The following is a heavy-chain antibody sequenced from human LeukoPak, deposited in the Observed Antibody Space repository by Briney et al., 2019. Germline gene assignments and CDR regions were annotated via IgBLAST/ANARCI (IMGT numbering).Heavy chain of an antibody. J-gene: IGHJ5*02. D-gene: IGHD3-16*02. CDR2: IIPIFGTA. CDR1: GGTFSSYA. Sequence: SVKVSCKASGGTFSSYAISWVRQAPGQGLEWMGGIIPIFGTANYAQKFQGRVTITADESTSTAYMELSSLRSEDTAVYYCASRFEGVIVRDLNWFDPWGQGTLVTVSS. CDR3: ASRFEGVIVRDLNWFDP. V-gene: IGHV1-69*13.